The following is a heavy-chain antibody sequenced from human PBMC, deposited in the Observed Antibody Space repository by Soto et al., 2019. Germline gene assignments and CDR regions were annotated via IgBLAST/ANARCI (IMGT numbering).Heavy chain of an antibody. CDR1: GYSFTSYW. V-gene: IGHV5-51*01. CDR3: ARPHSSNYYDSSGYYYPPGY. Sequence: LGASLKISCKGSGYSFTSYWIGWVRQMPGKGLEWMVIIYPGDSDTRYSPSFQGQVTISADKSISTAYLQWSSLKASDTAMYYCARPHSSNYYDSSGYYYPPGYWGQGTLVTVSS. D-gene: IGHD3-22*01. CDR2: IYPGDSDT. J-gene: IGHJ4*02.